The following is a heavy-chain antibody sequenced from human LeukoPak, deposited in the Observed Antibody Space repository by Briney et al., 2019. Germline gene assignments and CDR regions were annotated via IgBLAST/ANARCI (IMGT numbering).Heavy chain of an antibody. J-gene: IGHJ4*02. CDR2: ISGSGSST. Sequence: GGSLRLSSAASGFTFSSYVMSWVRQAPGKGLDWVSAISGSGSSTYYADSVKGRFTISRDNSKNTLSLQMNSLRAEDTAVYYCAKGGSFYDSSGYADYWGQGTLVTVSS. CDR1: GFTFSSYV. D-gene: IGHD3-22*01. V-gene: IGHV3-23*01. CDR3: AKGGSFYDSSGYADY.